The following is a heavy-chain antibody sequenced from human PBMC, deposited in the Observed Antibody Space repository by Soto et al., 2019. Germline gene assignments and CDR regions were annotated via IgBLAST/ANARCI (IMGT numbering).Heavy chain of an antibody. CDR2: ISGSGGST. V-gene: IGHV3-23*01. Sequence: GGSLRLSCXASGFTFSSYAMSWVRQAPGKGLEWVSAISGSGGSTYYADSVKGGFTISRDNSKNTLYLQMNSLRAEDTAVYYCAKENGYSSSWFEFDYWGQGTLVTVSS. CDR1: GFTFSSYA. D-gene: IGHD6-13*01. J-gene: IGHJ4*02. CDR3: AKENGYSSSWFEFDY.